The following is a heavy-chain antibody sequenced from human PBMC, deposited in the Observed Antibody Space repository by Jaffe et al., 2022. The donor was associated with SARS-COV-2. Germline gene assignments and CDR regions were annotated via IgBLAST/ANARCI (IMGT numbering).Heavy chain of an antibody. Sequence: QLQLQESGPGLVKPSETLSLTCTVSGGSISSSSYYWGWIRQPPGKGLEWIGSIYYSGSTYYNPSLKSRVTISVDTSKNQFSLKLSSVTAADTAVYYCARHPIWGGAGSSGWYGVEGRSYYFDYWGQGTLVTVSS. CDR2: IYYSGST. CDR1: GGSISSSSYY. V-gene: IGHV4-39*01. D-gene: IGHD6-19*01. J-gene: IGHJ4*02. CDR3: ARHPIWGGAGSSGWYGVEGRSYYFDY.